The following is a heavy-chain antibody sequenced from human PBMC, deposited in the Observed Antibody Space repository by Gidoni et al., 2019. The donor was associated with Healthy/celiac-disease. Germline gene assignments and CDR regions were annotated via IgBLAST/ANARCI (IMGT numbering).Heavy chain of an antibody. CDR1: GGTFSSYA. CDR3: ARDGYCSGGSCYSNWFDP. CDR2: IIPIFGTA. Sequence: QVQLVQSGAAVKKPGSSVKVSCKASGGTFSSYAISWVRQAPGQGLEWMGGIIPIFGTANYAQKFQGRVTITADESTSTAYMELSSLRSEDTAVYYCARDGYCSGGSCYSNWFDPWGQGTLVTVSS. J-gene: IGHJ5*02. V-gene: IGHV1-69*01. D-gene: IGHD2-15*01.